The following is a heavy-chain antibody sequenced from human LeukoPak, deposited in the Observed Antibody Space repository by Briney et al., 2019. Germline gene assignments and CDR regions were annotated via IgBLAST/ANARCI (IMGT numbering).Heavy chain of an antibody. Sequence: GGSLRLSCAASGFTFSTYWMSWVRQAPGMGLEWVANIKQDGSEKSYVDSVKGRFTISRDNAKNSLYLQMNSLRAEDTAVYYCESYAVAAVFDYWGQGTLVTVSS. D-gene: IGHD6-19*01. V-gene: IGHV3-7*01. CDR2: IKQDGSEK. CDR1: GFTFSTYW. J-gene: IGHJ4*02. CDR3: ESYAVAAVFDY.